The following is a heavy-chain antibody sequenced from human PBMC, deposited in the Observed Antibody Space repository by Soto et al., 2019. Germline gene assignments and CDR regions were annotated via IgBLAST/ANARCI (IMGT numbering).Heavy chain of an antibody. Sequence: EVKLVESGGGLVQPGGSLRLSCAASGFTFSSYWMSWVRQAPGKGLEWVANIKQDGSEKYYVDSVKGRFTISRDNAKNSLYLQMNSLRAEDTAVYYCARRGVIAARPPFDPWGQGTLVTVSS. V-gene: IGHV3-7*03. CDR2: IKQDGSEK. J-gene: IGHJ5*02. D-gene: IGHD6-6*01. CDR1: GFTFSSYW. CDR3: ARRGVIAARPPFDP.